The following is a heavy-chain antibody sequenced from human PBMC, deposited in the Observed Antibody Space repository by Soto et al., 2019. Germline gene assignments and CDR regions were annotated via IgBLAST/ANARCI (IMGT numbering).Heavy chain of an antibody. CDR3: ARDQGVAAAGITWFDP. CDR1: GASMNGYH. Sequence: ASETRSLTCTVSGASMNGYHWSWIRQPAGKGLEWIGHIHISGSTNYNPSLKSRVTMSVDTSKNQFSLRLMSLTAADTAVYYCARDQGVAAAGITWFDPWGQGSLVTVSS. CDR2: IHISGST. D-gene: IGHD6-13*01. J-gene: IGHJ5*02. V-gene: IGHV4-4*07.